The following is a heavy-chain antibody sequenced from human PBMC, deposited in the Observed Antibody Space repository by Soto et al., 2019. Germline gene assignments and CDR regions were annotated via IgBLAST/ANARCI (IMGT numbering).Heavy chain of an antibody. D-gene: IGHD4-17*01. J-gene: IGHJ4*02. CDR2: IYSGGST. Sequence: GALRLSCAASGFTVSSNYMSWVRQSPGKGLEWVSVIYSGGSTYYADSVKGRFTISRDNSKNTLYPQMNSLRAEDTAVYYCARAFYGDYDYYFDYWGQGTLVTVSS. CDR3: ARAFYGDYDYYFDY. V-gene: IGHV3-53*01. CDR1: GFTVSSNY.